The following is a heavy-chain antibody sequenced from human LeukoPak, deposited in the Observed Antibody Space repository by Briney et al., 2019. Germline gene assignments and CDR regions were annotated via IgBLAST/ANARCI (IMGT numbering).Heavy chain of an antibody. CDR2: IRSDGINK. V-gene: IGHV3-30*02. Sequence: GGSLRLSCAASGFTFSNYGMHWARQAPGKGLEWVAFIRSDGINKYHADSVKSRFTISRDNFKNTLYLQMNSLRAEDTAVYYCAKVRAPRQYYFDYWGQGTLVTVSS. CDR3: AKVRAPRQYYFDY. J-gene: IGHJ4*02. D-gene: IGHD1-26*01. CDR1: GFTFSNYG.